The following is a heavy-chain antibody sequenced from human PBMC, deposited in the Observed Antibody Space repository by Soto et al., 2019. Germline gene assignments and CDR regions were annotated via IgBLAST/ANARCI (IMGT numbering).Heavy chain of an antibody. CDR3: ARDHDVWGSDNTHAFDI. V-gene: IGHV3-48*03. Sequence: GGSLRLSCAASGFTFSSYEMNWVRQGPGKGLEWVSYISSSGSTIYYADSVKGRFTISRDNAKNALYLQMNSLRAEDTAVYYCARDHDVWGSDNTHAFDIWGQGTMVTVSS. D-gene: IGHD3-16*01. CDR1: GFTFSSYE. CDR2: ISSSGSTI. J-gene: IGHJ3*02.